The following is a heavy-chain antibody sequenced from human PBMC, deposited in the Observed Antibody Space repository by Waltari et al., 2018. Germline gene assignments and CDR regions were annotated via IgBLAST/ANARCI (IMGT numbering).Heavy chain of an antibody. CDR3: AKIQWLVRGYWFDP. V-gene: IGHV1-69*14. Sequence: QVQLVQSGAEVKKPGSSVQVSCKASGGTFSSYAISWFRQAPGQGLEWMGGIIPIFGTANYAQKFQGRVTITADKSTSTAYMELSSLRSEDTAVYYCAKIQWLVRGYWFDPWGQGTLVTVSS. D-gene: IGHD6-19*01. J-gene: IGHJ5*02. CDR2: IIPIFGTA. CDR1: GGTFSSYA.